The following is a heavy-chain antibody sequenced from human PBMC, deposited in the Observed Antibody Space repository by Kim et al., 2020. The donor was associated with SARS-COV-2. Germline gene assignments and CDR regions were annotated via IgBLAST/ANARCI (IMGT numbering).Heavy chain of an antibody. J-gene: IGHJ4*02. V-gene: IGHV3-21*01. Sequence: SSSSYIYYADSVKGRFTISRDNAKNSLYLQMNSLRAEDTAVYYCARGMGYWGQGTLVTVSS. CDR2: SSSSYI. CDR3: ARGMGY. D-gene: IGHD2-8*01.